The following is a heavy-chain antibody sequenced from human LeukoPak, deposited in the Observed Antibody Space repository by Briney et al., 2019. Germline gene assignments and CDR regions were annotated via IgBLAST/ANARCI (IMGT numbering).Heavy chain of an antibody. V-gene: IGHV3-23*01. Sequence: PGGSLGLSCAASGFTFSSYAMSWVRQAPGKGLEWVSAISGSGGSTYYADSVKGRFTISRDNSKNTLYLQMNSLRAEDTAVYYCAKHYGDYVRGIDYWGQGTLVTVSS. J-gene: IGHJ4*02. CDR1: GFTFSSYA. CDR3: AKHYGDYVRGIDY. D-gene: IGHD4-17*01. CDR2: ISGSGGST.